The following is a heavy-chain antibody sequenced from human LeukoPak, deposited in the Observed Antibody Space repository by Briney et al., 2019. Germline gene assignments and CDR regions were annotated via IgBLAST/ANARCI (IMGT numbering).Heavy chain of an antibody. Sequence: GGSLRLSCAASGFTFSSYAMSWVRQAPGKGLEWVSAISGSGGSTYYADSVKGRFTIPRDNSKNTLYLQRDSLRAEDTAVYYCAKEPVPAAILNYMDVWGKGTTVTVSS. V-gene: IGHV3-23*01. CDR2: ISGSGGST. J-gene: IGHJ6*03. CDR1: GFTFSSYA. CDR3: AKEPVPAAILNYMDV. D-gene: IGHD2-2*02.